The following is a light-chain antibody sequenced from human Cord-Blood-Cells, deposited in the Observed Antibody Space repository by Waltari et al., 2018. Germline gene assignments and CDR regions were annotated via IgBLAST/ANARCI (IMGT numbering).Light chain of an antibody. CDR1: QSVSSY. J-gene: IGKJ1*01. CDR2: DAY. Sequence: EIVLTQSSATLSFSPGERVILSCRASQSVSSYLAWYQQKPGQAPRLLIYDAYNRATGIPARFNGSGSGTDFTLTSSSLEPEDFAVYYCQQRSNWPRTLGQGPKVEIK. CDR3: QQRSNWPRT. V-gene: IGKV3-11*01.